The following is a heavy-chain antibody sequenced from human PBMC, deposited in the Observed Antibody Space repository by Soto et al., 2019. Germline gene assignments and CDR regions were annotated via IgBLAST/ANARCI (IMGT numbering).Heavy chain of an antibody. D-gene: IGHD6-13*01. V-gene: IGHV3-21*01. CDR1: EGKSGGYG. CDR2: ISSSSSYI. CDR3: ARDQYQQLAVYYYYGMDV. Sequence: RVSSRAAEGKSGGYGGNWISKKKGKGLEWVSSISSSSSYIYYADSVKGRFTISRDNAKNSLYLQMNSLRAEDTAVYYCARDQYQQLAVYYYYGMDVWGQGTTVTVSS. J-gene: IGHJ6*02.